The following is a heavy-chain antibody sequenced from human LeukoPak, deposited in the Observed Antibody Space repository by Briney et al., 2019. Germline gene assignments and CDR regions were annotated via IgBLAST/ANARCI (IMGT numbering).Heavy chain of an antibody. V-gene: IGHV3-33*01. J-gene: IGHJ4*02. Sequence: GGSLRLSCAASGFTFSSYGMHWVRQAPGKGLEWVAVIWYDGSNEYYADSVKGRFTISRDDSKNTLYLQMNSLRAEDTAVYYCARDGSSTSWIYWGQGTLVTVSS. CDR3: ARDGSSTSWIY. CDR1: GFTFSSYG. CDR2: IWYDGSNE. D-gene: IGHD2-2*01.